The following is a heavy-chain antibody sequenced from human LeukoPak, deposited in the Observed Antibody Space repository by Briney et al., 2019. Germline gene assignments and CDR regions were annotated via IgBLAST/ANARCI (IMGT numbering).Heavy chain of an antibody. V-gene: IGHV3-48*02. D-gene: IGHD3-22*01. Sequence: GGSLRLSCAASGFPFISYSMHWVRQAPGKGLEWVSYISSSSSAIYYADSVKGRFTISRDNAKNSLYLQMNSLRDEDTAVYYCARGYDYYDSSGYYYSGQGTLVTVSS. CDR3: ARGYDYYDSSGYYY. J-gene: IGHJ4*02. CDR1: GFPFISYS. CDR2: ISSSSSAI.